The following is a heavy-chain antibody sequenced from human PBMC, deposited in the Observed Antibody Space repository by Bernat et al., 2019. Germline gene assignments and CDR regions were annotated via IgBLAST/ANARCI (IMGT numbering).Heavy chain of an antibody. J-gene: IGHJ3*02. D-gene: IGHD2-21*02. V-gene: IGHV3-7*03. CDR3: ARGVHCGGGCYSWGSFDM. CDR1: GFTFVSHW. Sequence: EVQLVESGGGLVQPGGSLRLSCAASGFTFVSHWMTWVRQAPGKGLEWVANIKQDGNEKYYVESVKGRFTISRDNARNSVYLQMNSLRAEDTGVYYCARGVHCGGGCYSWGSFDMWGQGTMVTVSS. CDR2: IKQDGNEK.